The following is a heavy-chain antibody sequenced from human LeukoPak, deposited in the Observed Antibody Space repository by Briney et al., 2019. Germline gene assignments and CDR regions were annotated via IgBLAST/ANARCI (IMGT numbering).Heavy chain of an antibody. J-gene: IGHJ4*02. CDR3: VRSRIWELLSSFDF. CDR1: GFTFSSYS. CDR2: ISSSSSTI. V-gene: IGHV3-48*01. Sequence: GGSLRLSCAASGFTFSSYSMNWVRQAPGKGLEWVSYISSSSSTIYYADSVKGRFTISRDNSNDTVFLQMHSLRPDDTAIYYCVRSRIWELLSSFDFWGQGALVIVSS. D-gene: IGHD1-26*01.